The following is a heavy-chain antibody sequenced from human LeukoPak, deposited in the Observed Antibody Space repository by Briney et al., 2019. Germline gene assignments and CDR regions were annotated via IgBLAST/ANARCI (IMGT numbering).Heavy chain of an antibody. CDR1: GYTFTSYG. J-gene: IGHJ1*01. V-gene: IGHV1-18*01. CDR2: ISAYNGNT. CDR3: AVQLLERRGYNWNDALTRRSKYFQH. Sequence: ASVKASCKASGYTFTSYGISWVRQAPGQGLEWMGRISAYNGNTNYAQKLQGRVTMTTDTSTSTAYMELRSLRSDDTAVYYCAVQLLERRGYNWNDALTRRSKYFQHWGQGTLVTVSS. D-gene: IGHD1-20*01.